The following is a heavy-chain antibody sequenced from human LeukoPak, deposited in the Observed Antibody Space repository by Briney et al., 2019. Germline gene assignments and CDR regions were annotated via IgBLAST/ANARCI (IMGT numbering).Heavy chain of an antibody. J-gene: IGHJ4*02. V-gene: IGHV4-39*07. CDR3: ASRYSYGGKFDY. D-gene: IGHD5-18*01. Sequence: SETLSLTCTVSGGSISSSSYYWGWIRQPPGKGLEWIGSIYYSGSTYYNPSLKSRVTISVDTSKNQFSLKLSSVTAADTAVYYCASRYSYGGKFDYWGQGTLVTVSS. CDR1: GGSISSSSYY. CDR2: IYYSGST.